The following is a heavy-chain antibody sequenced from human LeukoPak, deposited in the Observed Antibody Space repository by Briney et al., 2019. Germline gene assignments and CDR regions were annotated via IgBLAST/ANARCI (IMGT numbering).Heavy chain of an antibody. J-gene: IGHJ5*02. CDR2: ISAYNGNT. Sequence: ASVKVSCKASGYTFTSYGISWVRQAPGQGLEWMGWISAYNGNTNYVQKLQGRVTMTTDTSTSTAYMELRSLRSDDTAVYYCARPHLGYCSGGSCYGAWFDPWGQGTLVTVSS. CDR1: GYTFTSYG. D-gene: IGHD2-15*01. V-gene: IGHV1-18*01. CDR3: ARPHLGYCSGGSCYGAWFDP.